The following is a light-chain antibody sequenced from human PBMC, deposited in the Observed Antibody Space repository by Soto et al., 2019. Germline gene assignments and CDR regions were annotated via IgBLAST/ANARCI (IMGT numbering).Light chain of an antibody. V-gene: IGKV3-15*01. J-gene: IGKJ4*01. CDR1: QSVSSN. CDR2: GAS. Sequence: EIVMTQSPATLSVSPGERATLPCRASQSVSSNLAWYQQKSGQAPRLLIYGASTRATGIPARFSGSGSGTEFTLTISSLQSEDCAVYYRQHYNNWPLTFGGGTKVEIK. CDR3: QHYNNWPLT.